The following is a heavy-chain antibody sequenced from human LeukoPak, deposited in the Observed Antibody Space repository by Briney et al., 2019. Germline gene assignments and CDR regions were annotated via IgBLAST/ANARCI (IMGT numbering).Heavy chain of an antibody. V-gene: IGHV1-69*05. CDR2: IIPIFGTA. CDR3: ARAPAAAVVNHKNYYYDYYMDV. CDR1: GGTFSSYA. Sequence: ASVKVSCKASGGTFSSYAISWVRQAPGQGLEWKGGIIPIFGTANYTQKFQGRVMITTDESTSTAYMELSSLRSEDTAVYYCARAPAAAVVNHKNYYYDYYMDVWGKGTTVIVSS. J-gene: IGHJ6*03. D-gene: IGHD6-13*01.